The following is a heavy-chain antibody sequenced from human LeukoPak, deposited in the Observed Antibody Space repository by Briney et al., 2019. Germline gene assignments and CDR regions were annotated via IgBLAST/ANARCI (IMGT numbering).Heavy chain of an antibody. D-gene: IGHD2-8*01. CDR1: GYTFTSYG. J-gene: IGHJ4*02. Sequence: ASVKVSCKASGYTFTSYGISWVRQAPGQGLEWMGWISAYNGNTNYAQKLQGRVTMTTDTSTSTAYMELRSLRSDDTAVYYCALIAYCTTITCYFLDYWGQGTVVTVSS. V-gene: IGHV1-18*01. CDR2: ISAYNGNT. CDR3: ALIAYCTTITCYFLDY.